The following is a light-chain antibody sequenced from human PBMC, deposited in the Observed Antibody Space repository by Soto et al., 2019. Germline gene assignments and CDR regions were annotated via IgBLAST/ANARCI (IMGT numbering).Light chain of an antibody. Sequence: IELTQSPATLSLSTGETATLSCRASQNVDKFLAWYQQRPGQPPRLLIFDSSNRATGVPVRFSGSGSGTVFTLTIGSLEPEDSAVYYCQQRSNWRISFGQGTRLE. CDR1: QNVDKF. V-gene: IGKV3-11*01. CDR2: DSS. CDR3: QQRSNWRIS. J-gene: IGKJ5*01.